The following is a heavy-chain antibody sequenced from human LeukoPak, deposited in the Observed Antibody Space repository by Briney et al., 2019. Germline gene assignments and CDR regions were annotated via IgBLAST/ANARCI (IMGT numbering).Heavy chain of an antibody. D-gene: IGHD2/OR15-2a*01. CDR3: GTRAFYHSLDV. J-gene: IGHJ6*02. CDR1: GFTLGPYA. CDR2: INADGGRT. Sequence: GGSLRLSCAASGFTLGPYAMHWVRQRPGKGLEWVAHINADGGRTFYADSVEGRFTISRDNSKDSLYLQMNSLTTDDTVLYYCGTRAFYHSLDVWRQGTTVSVCS. V-gene: IGHV3-43*02.